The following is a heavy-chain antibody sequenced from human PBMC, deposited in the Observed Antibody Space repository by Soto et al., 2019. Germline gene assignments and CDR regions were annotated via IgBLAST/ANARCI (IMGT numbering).Heavy chain of an antibody. Sequence: ASVKVSCKASGYTFTTFAIHWVRQAPGQRLEWMGWINADNGNTKYAPKFQDRLSIARDTSASTAYMELSSLRSEDTAVYFCVRYYTSGWYDYFDYWG. CDR2: INADNGNT. CDR1: GYTFTTFA. CDR3: VRYYTSGWYDYFDY. V-gene: IGHV1-3*01. D-gene: IGHD6-19*01. J-gene: IGHJ4*01.